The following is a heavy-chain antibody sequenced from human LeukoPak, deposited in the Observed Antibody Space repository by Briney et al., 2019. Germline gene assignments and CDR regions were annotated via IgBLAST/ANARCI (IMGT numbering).Heavy chain of an antibody. Sequence: SETLSLTCSVSGGSISSGPYFWSWIRQPPGKGLEWIGEINHSGSTNYNPSLKSRVTISVDTSKNQFSLKLSSVTAADTAVYYCARSSYSSSRWGGLEYFQHWGQGTLVTVSS. CDR2: INHSGST. V-gene: IGHV4-34*01. CDR3: ARSSYSSSRWGGLEYFQH. CDR1: GGSISSGPYF. D-gene: IGHD6-13*01. J-gene: IGHJ1*01.